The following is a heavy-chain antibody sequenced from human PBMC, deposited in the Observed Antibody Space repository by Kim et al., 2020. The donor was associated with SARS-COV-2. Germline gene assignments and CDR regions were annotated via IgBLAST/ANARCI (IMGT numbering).Heavy chain of an antibody. V-gene: IGHV3-30*07. Sequence: DSVQGRFTIPRENSKNTLYLQMNSLRAEDTAVYYCAAYYYGSGSYPIFDYWGQGTLVTVSS. J-gene: IGHJ4*02. D-gene: IGHD3-10*01. CDR3: AAYYYGSGSYPIFDY.